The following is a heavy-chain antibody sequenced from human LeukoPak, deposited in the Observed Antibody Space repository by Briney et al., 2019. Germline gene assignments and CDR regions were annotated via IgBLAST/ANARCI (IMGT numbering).Heavy chain of an antibody. Sequence: ASVKVSCKASGYTFTDYYLHWVRQAPGQGLEWMGWINPNNGGTNYAQKFQGRVTMTRDTSISTVYMELNRLRSDDTAVYSCAWLESVHYWGQGTLVTVSS. CDR2: INPNNGGT. J-gene: IGHJ4*02. D-gene: IGHD6-19*01. CDR3: AWLESVHY. CDR1: GYTFTDYY. V-gene: IGHV1-2*02.